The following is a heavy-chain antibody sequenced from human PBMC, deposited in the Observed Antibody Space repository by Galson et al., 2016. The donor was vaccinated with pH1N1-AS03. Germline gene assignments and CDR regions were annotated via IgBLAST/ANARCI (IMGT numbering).Heavy chain of an antibody. CDR1: GFTFSGYA. J-gene: IGHJ4*02. CDR3: VKDGVERAAAGFAYFDY. Sequence: SLRLSCAASGFTFSGYAMNWVRQAPGGGLEWVSTISGSGGHTYYAGSVSGRFTISRDYSKNTLYLQMNSLRAEDTAVYYCVKDGVERAAAGFAYFDYWGQGTLVTVSS. CDR2: ISGSGGHT. V-gene: IGHV3-23*01. D-gene: IGHD6-13*01.